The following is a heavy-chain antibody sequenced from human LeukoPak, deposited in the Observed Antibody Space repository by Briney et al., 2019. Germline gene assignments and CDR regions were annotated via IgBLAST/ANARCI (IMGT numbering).Heavy chain of an antibody. CDR3: AEDDDWGRYKH. J-gene: IGHJ1*01. CDR2: ISSSSNI. Sequence: GGSLRLSCAASGFTFSSYSMNWVRQAPGKGLEWVSSISSSSNIYYADSVKGRFTISRDNAKNSLYLQMNSLRAEDTAVYYCAEDDDWGRYKHWGQGTLVTVSS. D-gene: IGHD3-16*01. V-gene: IGHV3-21*04. CDR1: GFTFSSYS.